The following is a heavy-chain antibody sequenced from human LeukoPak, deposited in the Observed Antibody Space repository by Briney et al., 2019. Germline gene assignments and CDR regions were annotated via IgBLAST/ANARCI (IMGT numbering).Heavy chain of an antibody. V-gene: IGHV5-51*01. CDR3: ARLGRRAAAGTHFDY. J-gene: IGHJ4*02. CDR1: GYSFTSYW. D-gene: IGHD6-13*01. Sequence: GESLKISCKGSGYSFTSYWIGWVRQMPGKGPEWMGIIYPGDSDTRYSPSFQGQVTISADKSISTAYLQWSSLKASDTAMYYCARLGRRAAAGTHFDYWGQGTLVTVSS. CDR2: IYPGDSDT.